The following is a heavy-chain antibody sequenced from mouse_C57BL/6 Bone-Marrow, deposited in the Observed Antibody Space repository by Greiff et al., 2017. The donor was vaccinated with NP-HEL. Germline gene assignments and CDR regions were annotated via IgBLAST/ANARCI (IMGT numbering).Heavy chain of an antibody. D-gene: IGHD2-2*01. Sequence: VQLQQSDAELVKPGASVKISCKVSGYTFTDHTIHWMKQRPEQGLEWIGYIYPRDGSTKYNEKFKGKATLTADKSSSTAYMQLNSLTSEDSAVYFCAKEGGKNYGFFSYWYFDVWGTGTTVTVSS. CDR2: IYPRDGST. CDR3: AKEGGKNYGFFSYWYFDV. CDR1: GYTFTDHT. V-gene: IGHV1-78*01. J-gene: IGHJ1*03.